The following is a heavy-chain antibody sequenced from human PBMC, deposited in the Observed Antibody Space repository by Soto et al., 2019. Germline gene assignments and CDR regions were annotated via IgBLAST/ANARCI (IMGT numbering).Heavy chain of an antibody. J-gene: IGHJ5*02. CDR1: GYTFSTYG. CDR3: ARERTRGFDP. CDR2: MNPNSGNT. V-gene: IGHV1-8*02. Sequence: ASVKVSCKASGYTFSTYGLSWVRQAPGQGLEWMGWMNPNSGNTAYAQKFLGRVTMTRNTSISTAYMELSSLRSEDTAVYYCARERTRGFDPWGQGTLVTVSS.